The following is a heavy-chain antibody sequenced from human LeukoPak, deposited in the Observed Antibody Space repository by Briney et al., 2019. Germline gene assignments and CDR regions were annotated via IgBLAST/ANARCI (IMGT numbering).Heavy chain of an antibody. V-gene: IGHV4-34*01. CDR2: INHSGST. CDR1: GVSISSGYY. CDR3: ARLTHSRPSKRGIAVAGRAGEIDY. D-gene: IGHD6-19*01. Sequence: PSGTLSLTCAVSGVSISSGYYWSWIRQPPGKGLEWIGEINHSGSTNYNPSLKSRVTIPVDTSKNQFSLKLSSVTAADTAVYYCARLTHSRPSKRGIAVAGRAGEIDYWGQGTLVTVSS. J-gene: IGHJ4*02.